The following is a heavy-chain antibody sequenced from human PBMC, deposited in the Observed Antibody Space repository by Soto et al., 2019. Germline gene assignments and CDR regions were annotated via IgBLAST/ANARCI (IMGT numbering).Heavy chain of an antibody. CDR2: IWYDGSNK. J-gene: IGHJ6*02. Sequence: QVQLVESGGGVVQPGRSLRLSCAASGFTFSSYGMHWVRQAPGKGLEWVAVIWYDGSNKYYADSVKGRFTISRDNSKNTLYLQMNSLRAEDTAVYFCARESVDTAMVAGMDVWGQGTTVTVSS. V-gene: IGHV3-33*01. CDR1: GFTFSSYG. D-gene: IGHD5-18*01. CDR3: ARESVDTAMVAGMDV.